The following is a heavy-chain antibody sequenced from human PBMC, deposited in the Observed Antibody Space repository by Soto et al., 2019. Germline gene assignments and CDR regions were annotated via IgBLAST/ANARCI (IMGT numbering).Heavy chain of an antibody. CDR3: AKTPSDFWSGYYLFDY. V-gene: IGHV3-23*01. D-gene: IGHD3-3*01. Sequence: GGSLRLSCAASGFTFSSYAMIWVRQAPGKGLEWVSAISGSGGSTYYADSVKGRFTISRDNSKNTLYLQMNSLRAEDTAVYYCAKTPSDFWSGYYLFDYWGQGTLVTVSS. CDR1: GFTFSSYA. J-gene: IGHJ4*02. CDR2: ISGSGGST.